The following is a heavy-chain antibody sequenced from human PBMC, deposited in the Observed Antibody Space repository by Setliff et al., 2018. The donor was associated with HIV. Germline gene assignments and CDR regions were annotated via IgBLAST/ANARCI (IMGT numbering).Heavy chain of an antibody. CDR2: LYASCT. CDR3: AREGLWNCRGGTCNDGLDI. D-gene: IGHD2-15*01. V-gene: IGHV4-4*07. J-gene: IGHJ3*02. CDR1: GGSIGTYY. Sequence: PSETLSLTCTVSGGSIGTYYWNWIRLPAGKGLEWIGRLYASCTNYNPSLKSRVTMSLDTSKRQFSLKLTSVTAADTAVYYCAREGLWNCRGGTCNDGLDIWGQGTKVTVSS.